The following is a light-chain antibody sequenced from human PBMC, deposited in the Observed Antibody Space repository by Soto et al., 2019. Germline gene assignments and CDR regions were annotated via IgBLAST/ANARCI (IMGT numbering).Light chain of an antibody. CDR3: EHYCGSPRDT. CDR2: GAS. Sequence: EIVLTQSPATLSLSPGERATLSCRASQSVSSSYLAWYQHKPGQAPRLLIYGASSRSTGIPGRFSGSGSGTDFTLINSRLESEDFPEYYYEHYCGSPRDTFGQGTKVDIK. V-gene: IGKV3-20*01. J-gene: IGKJ2*01. CDR1: QSVSSSY.